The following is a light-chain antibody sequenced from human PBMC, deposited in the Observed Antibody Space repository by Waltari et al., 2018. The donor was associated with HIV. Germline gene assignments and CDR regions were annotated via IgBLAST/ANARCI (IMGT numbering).Light chain of an antibody. CDR3: HQVNVLPFT. Sequence: EIVLTQSPDFQSVTAKEKVTITCRASPRVVYRIHWYQQKPHHPPKLLIKYVSQSVSGVPARFSGSGSGTDFTLTINGLEAEDAATYYCHQVNVLPFTFGPGTKVEI. CDR1: PRVVYR. V-gene: IGKV6-21*01. CDR2: YVS. J-gene: IGKJ3*01.